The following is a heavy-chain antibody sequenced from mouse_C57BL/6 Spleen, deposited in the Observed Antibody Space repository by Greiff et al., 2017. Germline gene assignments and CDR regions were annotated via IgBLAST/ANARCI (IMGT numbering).Heavy chain of an antibody. CDR3: TPLYYGSSFAY. CDR1: GFNIKDYY. Sequence: VQLQQSGAELVRPGASVKLSCTASGFNIKDYYMHWVKQRPEQGLEWSGRIDPEDGDTEYAPKFQGKATMTADTSSNTAYLQLSSLTSEDTAVYYCTPLYYGSSFAYWGQGTLVTVSA. J-gene: IGHJ3*01. V-gene: IGHV14-1*01. CDR2: IDPEDGDT. D-gene: IGHD1-1*01.